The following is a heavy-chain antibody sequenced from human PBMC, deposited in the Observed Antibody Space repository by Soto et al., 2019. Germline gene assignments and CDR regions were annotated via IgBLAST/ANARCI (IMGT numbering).Heavy chain of an antibody. CDR3: ARVQTVVVPAASYFDY. D-gene: IGHD2-2*01. CDR1: GYSISSGYY. CDR2: IYHSGST. J-gene: IGHJ4*02. Sequence: SETLSLTCAVSGYSISSGYYWGWIRQPPGKGLEWIGSIYHSGSTYYNPSLKSRVTISVDTSKNQFSLKLSSVTAADTAVYYCARVQTVVVPAASYFDYWGQGTLVTVSS. V-gene: IGHV4-38-2*01.